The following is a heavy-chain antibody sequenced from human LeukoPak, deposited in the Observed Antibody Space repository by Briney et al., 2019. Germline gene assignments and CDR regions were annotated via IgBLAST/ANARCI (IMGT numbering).Heavy chain of an antibody. Sequence: SETLSLTCTVSGGSISSYYWSWIRQPPGKGLEWIGYIYYSGSTNYNPSLKSRVTISVDTSKNQFSLKLSSVTAADTAVYYCARGLYAAAAQIYSDYNWFDPWGQGTLVTVSS. D-gene: IGHD6-13*01. CDR2: IYYSGST. J-gene: IGHJ5*02. CDR1: GGSISSYY. V-gene: IGHV4-59*01. CDR3: ARGLYAAAAQIYSDYNWFDP.